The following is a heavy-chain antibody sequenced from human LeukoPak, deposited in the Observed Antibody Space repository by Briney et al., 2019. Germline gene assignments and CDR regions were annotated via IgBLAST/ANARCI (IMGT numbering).Heavy chain of an antibody. CDR3: ARVNIVAASTPYFDY. J-gene: IGHJ4*02. CDR1: GGSISSYY. Sequence: PSETLSPTCTVSGGSISSYYWSWIRQPPGKGLEWIGYIYYSGSTNYNPSLKSRVTISVDTSKNQFSLKLSSVTAADTAVYYCARVNIVAASTPYFDYWGQGTLVTVSS. D-gene: IGHD5-12*01. V-gene: IGHV4-59*01. CDR2: IYYSGST.